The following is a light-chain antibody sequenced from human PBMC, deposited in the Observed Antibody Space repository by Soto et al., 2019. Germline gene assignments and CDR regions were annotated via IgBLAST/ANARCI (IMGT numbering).Light chain of an antibody. CDR1: NIGSKR. CDR3: QVWDSSSDHVV. J-gene: IGLJ2*01. Sequence: VLTQPPSVSVAPGKTARITCGGNNIGSKRVHWYQQKPGQAPVLVIYYDSDRPSGIPERFSGSNSGNTATLTISRVEAGDEADYYCQVWDSSSDHVVFGGGTKLTVL. V-gene: IGLV3-21*04. CDR2: YDS.